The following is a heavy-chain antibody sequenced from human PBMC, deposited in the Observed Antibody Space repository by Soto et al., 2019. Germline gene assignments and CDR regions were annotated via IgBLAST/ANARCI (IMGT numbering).Heavy chain of an antibody. CDR2: INHSGST. D-gene: IGHD2-2*01. CDR3: ARPPNKYCSSISCSPDYNYYMDV. V-gene: IGHV4-34*04. CDR1: GGSLSDYY. J-gene: IGHJ6*03. Sequence: QVQLQQWGAGLLKPSGTLSLTCGVSGGSLSDYYWSWIRQPPGKGLEWIGEINHSGSTNLNPSLKSRATISVDMSKNQFSLTLSSVTAADTALYYCARPPNKYCSSISCSPDYNYYMDVWGTGTAVTVSS.